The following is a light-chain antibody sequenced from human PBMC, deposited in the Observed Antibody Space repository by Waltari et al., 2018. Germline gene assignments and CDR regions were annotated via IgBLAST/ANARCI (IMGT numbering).Light chain of an antibody. CDR2: GAS. Sequence: DIQMTQSPSSLPASEGDRVTTSCRASQSISTFLTWNQNRPGKAPKLWIYGASNLQSGVPSRFSGIGSGSDFTLAITALQPEDFATYYCHQSYSLPPTFGPGTKVDVQ. CDR1: QSISTF. J-gene: IGKJ3*01. CDR3: HQSYSLPPT. V-gene: IGKV1-39*01.